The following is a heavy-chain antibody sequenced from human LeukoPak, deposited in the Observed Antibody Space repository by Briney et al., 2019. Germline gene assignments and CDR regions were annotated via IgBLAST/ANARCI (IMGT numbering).Heavy chain of an antibody. CDR3: AKAEGITMIVVVITPFDY. D-gene: IGHD3-22*01. J-gene: IGHJ4*02. Sequence: AGGSLRLSXAASGFTFSSYAMSWVRQAPGKGLEWVSAISGSGGGTYYADSVKGRFTISRDNSKNTLYLQMNSLRAEDTAVYYCAKAEGITMIVVVITPFDYWGQGTLVTVSS. CDR1: GFTFSSYA. V-gene: IGHV3-23*01. CDR2: ISGSGGGT.